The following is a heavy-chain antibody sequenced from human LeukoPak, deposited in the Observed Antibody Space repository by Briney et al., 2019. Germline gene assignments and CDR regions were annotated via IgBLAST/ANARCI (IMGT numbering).Heavy chain of an antibody. CDR1: GFTFSHYH. V-gene: IGHV3-11*01. J-gene: IGHJ4*02. CDR3: ARSLRRDGYNSARDTSN. D-gene: IGHD5-24*01. Sequence: PGGPLRLSCAPSGFTFSHYHMSWLRQAPGRGLEWVSYISNRGSTIYYADSVKGRFTISRDNAKNSLYLQMNSLRAEDTAVYYCARSLRRDGYNSARDTSNWGQGALVTVSS. CDR2: ISNRGSTI.